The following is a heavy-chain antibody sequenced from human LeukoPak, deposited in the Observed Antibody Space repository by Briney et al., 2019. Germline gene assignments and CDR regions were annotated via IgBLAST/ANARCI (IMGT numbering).Heavy chain of an antibody. CDR1: GGSFSGYY. J-gene: IGHJ4*02. D-gene: IGHD2-2*01. V-gene: IGHV4-34*01. Sequence: SETLSLTCAVYGGSFSGYYWSWIRQPPGKGLEWIGEINHSGSTNYNPSLKSRVTISLDTSKKQFSLKLTSVTAADTAIYYCATEYCASSSCRFDSWGQGTLVTVSS. CDR3: ATEYCASSSCRFDS. CDR2: INHSGST.